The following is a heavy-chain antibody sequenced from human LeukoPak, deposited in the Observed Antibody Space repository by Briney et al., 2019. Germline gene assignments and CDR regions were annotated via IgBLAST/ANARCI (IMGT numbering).Heavy chain of an antibody. CDR2: ISANGDDI. V-gene: IGHV3-11*01. J-gene: IGHJ4*02. D-gene: IGHD3-10*01. Sequence: KSGGSLRLSCAASGFNFGGHYMSSVRQAPGKGPEWISYISANGDDIAYADSVKGRFTISRDNAKNSLRLQMNSLRVEDTAVYHCVRHAGRAGGQWGQGTLIAVSS. CDR3: VRHAGRAGGQ. CDR1: GFNFGGHY.